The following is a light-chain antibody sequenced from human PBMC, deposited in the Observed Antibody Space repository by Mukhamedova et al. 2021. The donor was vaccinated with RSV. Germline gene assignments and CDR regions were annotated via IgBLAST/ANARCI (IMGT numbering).Light chain of an antibody. J-gene: IGKJ1*01. Sequence: WYQRRVHGKAPEVLIYAASNLQSGVPSRFSGSGSGTDFTLTIRNLQSEDFATYYCQQSYSFPRTFGQGTKVEIK. CDR3: QQSYSFPRT. CDR2: AAS. V-gene: IGKV1-39*01.